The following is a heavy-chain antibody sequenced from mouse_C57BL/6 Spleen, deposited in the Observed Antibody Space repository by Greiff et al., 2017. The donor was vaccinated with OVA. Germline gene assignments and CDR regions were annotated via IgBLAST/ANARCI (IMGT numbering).Heavy chain of an antibody. CDR3: AATVVAFDY. Sequence: VQLQQPGAELVMPGASVKLSCKASGYTFTSYWMHWVKQRPGQGLEWIGEIDPSDSYTNYNQKFKGKSTLTVDKSSSTAYMQLSSLTSGDSAVYYCAATVVAFDYWGQGTTLTVPS. J-gene: IGHJ2*01. V-gene: IGHV1-69*01. CDR1: GYTFTSYW. D-gene: IGHD1-1*01. CDR2: IDPSDSYT.